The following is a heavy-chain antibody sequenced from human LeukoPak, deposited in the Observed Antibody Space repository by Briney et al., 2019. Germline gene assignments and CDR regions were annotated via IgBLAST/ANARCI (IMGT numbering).Heavy chain of an antibody. V-gene: IGHV4-61*01. CDR3: ARHVGGGYWYFDY. CDR2: IYYSGST. D-gene: IGHD2-15*01. CDR1: GGSVSSGSYY. Sequence: SETLSLTCTVSGGSVSSGSYYWSWIRQPPGKGLEWIGYIYYSGSTNYNPSLKSRVTISVDTSKNQFSLKLSSVTAADTAVFYCARHVGGGYWYFDYWGRGTQVTVSS. J-gene: IGHJ2*01.